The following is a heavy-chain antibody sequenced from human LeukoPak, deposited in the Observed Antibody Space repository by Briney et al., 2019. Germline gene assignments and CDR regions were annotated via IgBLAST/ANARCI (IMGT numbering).Heavy chain of an antibody. Sequence: PGGSLRLSCAASGFTFSSYAMSWVRQAPGKGLEWVSSISSSSSYIYYADSVKGRFTISRDNAKNSLYLQMNSLRAEDTAVYYCARGVSSGWYWYAFDIWGQGTMVTVSS. J-gene: IGHJ3*02. D-gene: IGHD6-19*01. CDR3: ARGVSSGWYWYAFDI. CDR1: GFTFSSYA. V-gene: IGHV3-21*01. CDR2: ISSSSSYI.